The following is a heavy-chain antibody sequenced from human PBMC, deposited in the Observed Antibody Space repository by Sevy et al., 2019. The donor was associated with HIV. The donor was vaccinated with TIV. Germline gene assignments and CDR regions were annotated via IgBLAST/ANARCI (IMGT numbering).Heavy chain of an antibody. D-gene: IGHD5-18*01. CDR2: ISSSSSTI. J-gene: IGHJ4*02. CDR1: EFTFSSYS. CDR3: ASRERGGGDTALGY. V-gene: IGHV3-48*02. Sequence: GGSLRLSCAASEFTFSSYSMNWVRQAPGKGLEWVSYISSSSSTIYYADSVKGRFTISRDNAKNSLYLQMNSLRDEDTAVYYCASRERGGGDTALGYWGQGTLVTVSS.